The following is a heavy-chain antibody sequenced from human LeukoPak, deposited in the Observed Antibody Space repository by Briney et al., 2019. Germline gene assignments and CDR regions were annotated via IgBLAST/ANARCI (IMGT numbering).Heavy chain of an antibody. D-gene: IGHD4-11*01. V-gene: IGHV3-23*01. CDR2: ISSSGDNT. CDR1: GFVFPTYA. CDR3: AKVKALHAVASYFDY. J-gene: IGHJ4*02. Sequence: QPGGSLRLSCAASGFVFPTYAMGWIRQAPGKGLEWVSAISSSGDNTYYADSVKGQFTISRDNSKNTLDLQMNSLRAEDTAMYHCAKVKALHAVASYFDYWGQGTLVTVSS.